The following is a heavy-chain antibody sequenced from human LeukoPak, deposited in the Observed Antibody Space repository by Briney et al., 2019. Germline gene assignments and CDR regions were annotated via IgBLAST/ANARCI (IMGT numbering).Heavy chain of an antibody. D-gene: IGHD5-12*01. Sequence: GRSLRLSCAASGFIFSTYTMHWVRQAPGKGLEWVAFIAYDETNKYYPDSVKGRFTISRDTSKNTLYLQMNSLRPEDTAVYYCARGGAYDSLDAFDMWGQGTMVTVYS. CDR3: ARGGAYDSLDAFDM. CDR2: IAYDETNK. CDR1: GFIFSTYT. J-gene: IGHJ3*02. V-gene: IGHV3-30-3*01.